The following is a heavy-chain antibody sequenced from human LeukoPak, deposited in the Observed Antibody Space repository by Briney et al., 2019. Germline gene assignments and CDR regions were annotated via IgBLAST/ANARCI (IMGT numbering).Heavy chain of an antibody. V-gene: IGHV3-23*01. J-gene: IGHJ4*02. CDR1: GFIFSHYA. CDR3: ARHDSFIPY. CDR2: ISDSGRAT. Sequence: GGSLRLCCASSGFIFSHYAMSWVRQAPGKGLEWVSGISDSGRATYYADSVKGRYTISRDNSKNTVSLQMNSLTAEDTAVYFCARHDSFIPYWGQGTPVTVSP. D-gene: IGHD5-18*01.